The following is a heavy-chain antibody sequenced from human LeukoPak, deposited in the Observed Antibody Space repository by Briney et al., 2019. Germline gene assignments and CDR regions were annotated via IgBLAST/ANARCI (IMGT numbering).Heavy chain of an antibody. CDR2: ISSSNNYI. V-gene: IGHV3-21*01. Sequence: GGSLRLSCAASGFTFSNYNMNWVRQAPGKGLEWVSSISSSNNYIYYADSVKGRFTISRDSAKNSLYLQMNSLRAEDTAVYYCARRSPNYYFDYWGQGTPVTVSS. J-gene: IGHJ4*02. CDR1: GFTFSNYN. CDR3: ARRSPNYYFDY.